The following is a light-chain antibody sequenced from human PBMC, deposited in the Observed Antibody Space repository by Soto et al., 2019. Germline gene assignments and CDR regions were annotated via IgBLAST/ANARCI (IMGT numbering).Light chain of an antibody. CDR1: QSISSW. Sequence: DIQMTQSPASLSASVGDRVTITCRASQSISSWLAWYQQKPGKAPKLLIYDASSLESGVPSRFSGSGSGTEFTLTITSIQPDDFATYYCQQYNAHPYTFGQGTKVDI. CDR3: QQYNAHPYT. J-gene: IGKJ2*01. V-gene: IGKV1-5*01. CDR2: DAS.